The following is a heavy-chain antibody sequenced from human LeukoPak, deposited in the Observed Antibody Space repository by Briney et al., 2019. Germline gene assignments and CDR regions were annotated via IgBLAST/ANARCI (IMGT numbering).Heavy chain of an antibody. Sequence: ASVKVSCKASGYTFTSYGISWVRQAPGQGLEWMGWISAYNGNTNYAQKLQGRVTMTTDTSTSTAYMELRSLRSDDTAVYYCARVKGDDFWSGYGSFAENWGQGTLVTVSS. V-gene: IGHV1-18*01. J-gene: IGHJ4*02. CDR3: ARVKGDDFWSGYGSFAEN. D-gene: IGHD3-3*01. CDR1: GYTFTSYG. CDR2: ISAYNGNT.